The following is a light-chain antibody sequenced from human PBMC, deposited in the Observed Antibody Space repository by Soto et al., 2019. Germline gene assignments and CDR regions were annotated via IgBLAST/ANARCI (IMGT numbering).Light chain of an antibody. Sequence: IQMTQSPSSLSASVGDRVTITCRASQSITNYLNWYQQKPGEAPKLLIFGASSLQSGVPSRFSGGGSGTDFTLTIKRLQPEDFATYYCQQSDSAPYSFGQGTKLEIK. V-gene: IGKV1-39*01. J-gene: IGKJ2*01. CDR3: QQSDSAPYS. CDR2: GAS. CDR1: QSITNY.